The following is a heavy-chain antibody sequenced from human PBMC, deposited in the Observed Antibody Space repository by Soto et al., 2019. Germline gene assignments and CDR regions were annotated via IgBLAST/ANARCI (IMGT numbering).Heavy chain of an antibody. V-gene: IGHV3-23*01. CDR3: AKDATAVNGVWDPFDT. Sequence: EVQLLESGGGVVQPGGSLRLSCAASGFTFSAYAMSWVRQAPGKGLQWVSGVGGSDTDKHYADSVRGRFTVSRDNSKNTLYLQMNSLRADDTAVYYCAKDATAVNGVWDPFDTWGQGTEVTVSS. CDR2: VGGSDTDK. CDR1: GFTFSAYA. D-gene: IGHD2-8*01. J-gene: IGHJ3*02.